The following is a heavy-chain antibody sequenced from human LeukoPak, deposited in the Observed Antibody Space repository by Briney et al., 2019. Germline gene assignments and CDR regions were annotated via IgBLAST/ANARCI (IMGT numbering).Heavy chain of an antibody. J-gene: IGHJ5*02. Sequence: GGSLRLSCAASGFTFSGSAMHWVRQASGKGLEWVGRIRSKANSYATAYAASVKGRFTISRDDSKNTAYLQMHSLKTEDTAVYYCKGGYDYSRWFDPWGQGTLVTVSS. V-gene: IGHV3-73*01. CDR1: GFTFSGSA. CDR2: IRSKANSYAT. D-gene: IGHD5-12*01. CDR3: KGGYDYSRWFDP.